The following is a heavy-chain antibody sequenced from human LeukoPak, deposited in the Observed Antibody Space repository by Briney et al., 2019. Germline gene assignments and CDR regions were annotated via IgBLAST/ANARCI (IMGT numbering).Heavy chain of an antibody. CDR1: GYTVSTYG. V-gene: IGHV1-18*01. D-gene: IGHD2-2*01. CDR3: ARVGRDCSDINCYWADWFDP. CDR2: ISGSTGST. J-gene: IGHJ5*02. Sequence: ASVKVSCKASGYTVSTYGITWVREAPGQGPEWLGWISGSTGSTHYTQAVQGRVTMTTDTSTATAYMELRSLRSDDTAIYYCARVGRDCSDINCYWADWFDPWGQGTLVIVSS.